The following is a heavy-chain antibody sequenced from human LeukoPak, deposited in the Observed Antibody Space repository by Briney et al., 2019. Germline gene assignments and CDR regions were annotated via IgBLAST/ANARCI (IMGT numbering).Heavy chain of an antibody. J-gene: IGHJ4*02. Sequence: GASVKVSCKASGYTFTSYAMHWVRQAPGQRLEWMGWINAGNGNTKYSQKFQGRVTITRDTSASTAYMELSSLRSEDTAVYYCARDHRTMVRGVQGYWGQGTLVTVSS. CDR2: INAGNGNT. V-gene: IGHV1-3*01. D-gene: IGHD3-10*01. CDR3: ARDHRTMVRGVQGY. CDR1: GYTFTSYA.